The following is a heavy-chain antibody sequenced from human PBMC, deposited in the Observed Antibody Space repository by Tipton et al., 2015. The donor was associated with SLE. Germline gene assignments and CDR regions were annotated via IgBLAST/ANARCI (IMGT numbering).Heavy chain of an antibody. Sequence: TLSLTCAVYGGSFSGYYWSWIRQPPGKGLEWVAVISYDGSNKYYADSVKGRFTISRDNSKNQFSLKLSSVNAADTAVYYCARSKRDGYTVGYWGQGTLVTVSS. J-gene: IGHJ4*02. CDR1: GGSFSGYY. CDR3: ARSKRDGYTVGY. V-gene: IGHV4-34*01. D-gene: IGHD5-24*01. CDR2: ISYDGSN.